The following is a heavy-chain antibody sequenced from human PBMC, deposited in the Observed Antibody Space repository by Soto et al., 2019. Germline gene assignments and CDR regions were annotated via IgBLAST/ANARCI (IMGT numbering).Heavy chain of an antibody. D-gene: IGHD5-12*01. J-gene: IGHJ4*02. CDR1: GGTFNNYA. V-gene: IGHV1-69*13. CDR3: AREVTVASYSFDF. CDR2: IIPIFNSA. Sequence: SVKVSCKASGGTFNNYALSWVRQAPGQGLEWMGGIIPIFNSANYAQKFQGRVTITADDSTSTAYMELRSLRPDDTAVYYCAREVTVASYSFDFWGQGTLVTLSS.